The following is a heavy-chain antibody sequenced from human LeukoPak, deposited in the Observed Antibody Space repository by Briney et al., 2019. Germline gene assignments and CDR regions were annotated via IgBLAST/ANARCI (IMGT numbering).Heavy chain of an antibody. J-gene: IGHJ4*02. V-gene: IGHV3-9*01. D-gene: IGHD1-26*01. Sequence: GGSLRLSCAASGFTFDDYAMHWVQQAPGKGLEWVSGISWNSGSIDYADSVKGRFTISRDNAKNSLYLQMNSLRPEDTAFYYCAKGTGRYWTFFDYWGQGTLVTVSS. CDR3: AKGTGRYWTFFDY. CDR1: GFTFDDYA. CDR2: ISWNSGSI.